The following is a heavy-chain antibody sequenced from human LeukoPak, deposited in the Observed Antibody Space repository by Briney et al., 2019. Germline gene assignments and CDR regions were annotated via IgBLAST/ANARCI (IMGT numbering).Heavy chain of an antibody. J-gene: IGHJ6*04. CDR3: AREMGKRGSGSVPSNFYYNGLDV. CDR2: ISTSSIYT. Sequence: PGGSLRLSCAASGFTFSDYYMSWIRQAPGKGLQWVSYISTSSIYTIYADSVKGRFTISRDNAKNSLYLQMNSLRAEDTAVYYCAREMGKRGSGSVPSNFYYNGLDVWGKGTTVTVSS. CDR1: GFTFSDYY. D-gene: IGHD3-10*01. V-gene: IGHV3-11*06.